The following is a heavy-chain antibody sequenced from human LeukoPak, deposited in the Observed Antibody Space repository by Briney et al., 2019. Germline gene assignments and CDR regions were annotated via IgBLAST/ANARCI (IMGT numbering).Heavy chain of an antibody. J-gene: IGHJ4*02. CDR3: ATKYSAGWLFDY. Sequence: GGSLRLSCAASGFTSDDYAMSWVRHAPGKGLEWVSGVNWNGGSTGYADSVKGRFTLSRDNAENSVHLQMISLRAEDTAVYYCATKYSAGWLFDYWGQGTLVTVSS. CDR1: GFTSDDYA. CDR2: VNWNGGST. V-gene: IGHV3-20*04. D-gene: IGHD5-12*01.